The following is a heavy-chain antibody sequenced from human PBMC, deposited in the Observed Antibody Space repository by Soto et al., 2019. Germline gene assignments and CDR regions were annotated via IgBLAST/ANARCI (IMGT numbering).Heavy chain of an antibody. J-gene: IGHJ6*02. V-gene: IGHV3-23*01. CDR3: AKGVLRFLEWLFDYYYYGMDV. D-gene: IGHD3-3*01. CDR2: ISGSGGST. Sequence: GGSLRLSCAASGFTFSSYAMSWVRQAPGKGLEWVSAISGSGGSTYYADSVKGRFTISRDNSKNTLYLQMNSLRAEDTAVYYCAKGVLRFLEWLFDYYYYGMDVWGQGTTVTVSS. CDR1: GFTFSSYA.